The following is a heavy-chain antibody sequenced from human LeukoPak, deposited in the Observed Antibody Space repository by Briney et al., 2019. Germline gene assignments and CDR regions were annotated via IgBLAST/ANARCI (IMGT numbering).Heavy chain of an antibody. CDR2: IYYSGST. CDR3: ARVRYNWNKAFDI. D-gene: IGHD1/OR15-1a*01. Sequence: SETLSLTCTVSGGSISSSSYYWGWIRQPPGKGLEWIGSIYYSGSTYYNPSLKSRVTISVDTSKNQFSLKLSSVTAADTAVYYCARVRYNWNKAFDIWGQGTMVTVSS. CDR1: GGSISSSSYY. V-gene: IGHV4-39*07. J-gene: IGHJ3*02.